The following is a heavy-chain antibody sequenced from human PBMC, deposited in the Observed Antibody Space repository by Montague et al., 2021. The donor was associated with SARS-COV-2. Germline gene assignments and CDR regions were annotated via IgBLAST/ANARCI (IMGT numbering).Heavy chain of an antibody. J-gene: IGHJ3*02. Sequence: SETLSLTCTVSGDSINNYYWSWIRQPPGKGLEWIGNTFYSESTMYNPSLKSRVTISADTSKNQFSLNLSSVTAADPAVYFCARLSGYNPFDAFDIWGPGAMVTVSS. CDR3: ARLSGYNPFDAFDI. CDR2: TFYSEST. CDR1: GDSINNYY. D-gene: IGHD5-24*01. V-gene: IGHV4-59*01.